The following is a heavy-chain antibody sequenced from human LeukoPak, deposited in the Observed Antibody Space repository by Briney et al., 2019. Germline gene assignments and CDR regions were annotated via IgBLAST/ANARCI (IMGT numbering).Heavy chain of an antibody. CDR3: ASPYCSGGSCYGMDV. Sequence: ASVKLSCKASGYTFTSYYMHWVRQAPGQGRECMGIINPSGGSTSYAQKFQGRVTMTRDTSTSTVYMELSSLRSEDTAVYYCASPYCSGGSCYGMDVWGQGTTVTVSS. D-gene: IGHD2-15*01. J-gene: IGHJ6*02. CDR1: GYTFTSYY. CDR2: INPSGGST. V-gene: IGHV1-46*01.